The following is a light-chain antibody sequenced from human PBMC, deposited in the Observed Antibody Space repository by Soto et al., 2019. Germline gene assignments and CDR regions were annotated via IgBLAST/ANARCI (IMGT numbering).Light chain of an antibody. CDR2: GNN. CDR3: QSYDYSLSGPL. J-gene: IGLJ2*01. Sequence: QAVLTQPPSVSGAPGQRVTVSCTGSSSNVGAGYDVHWYQQLPGTAPKLLIYGNNNRPSGVPDRFSGSKSGTSASLAITGLQAEDEADYCCQSYDYSLSGPLFGGGTQLTVL. V-gene: IGLV1-40*01. CDR1: SSNVGAGYD.